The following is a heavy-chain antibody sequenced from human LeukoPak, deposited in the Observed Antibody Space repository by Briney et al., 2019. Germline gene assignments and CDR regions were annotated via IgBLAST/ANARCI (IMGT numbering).Heavy chain of an antibody. CDR3: ARAPTDYGDYFDY. Sequence: SETLSLTCTVSGGSISSGSYYWSWIRQPAGKGLEWIGRIYTSGSTNYNPSLKSRVTISVDTSKNQFSLKLSSVTAADTAVYYCARAPTDYGDYFDYWGQGTLVTVSS. J-gene: IGHJ4*02. CDR2: IYTSGST. V-gene: IGHV4-61*02. D-gene: IGHD4-17*01. CDR1: GGSISSGSYY.